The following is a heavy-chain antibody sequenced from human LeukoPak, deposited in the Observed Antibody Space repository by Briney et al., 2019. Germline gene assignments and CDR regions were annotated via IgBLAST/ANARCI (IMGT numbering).Heavy chain of an antibody. CDR2: ISASGGST. Sequence: PGGSLRLSCAASGFTFSTFAMIWVRQAPGKGLELVSAISASGGSTYYSDSVKGRFTISRDNSKDTLYLQMNSLRAEDTAVYYCASPAVWGELSLRYWGQGTLVTVSS. J-gene: IGHJ4*02. V-gene: IGHV3-23*01. CDR3: ASPAVWGELSLRY. D-gene: IGHD3-16*02. CDR1: GFTFSTFA.